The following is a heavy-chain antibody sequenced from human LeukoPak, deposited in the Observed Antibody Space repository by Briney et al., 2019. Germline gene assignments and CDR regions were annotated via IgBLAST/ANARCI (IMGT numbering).Heavy chain of an antibody. J-gene: IGHJ6*03. CDR1: GFTFSSYG. D-gene: IGHD2/OR15-2a*01. CDR3: AKDFWPVNYYYYYMDV. V-gene: IGHV3-30*02. Sequence: GGSLRLSCAASGFTFSSYGRHWVRQAPGKGLEWVAFIRYDGSNKYYADSVKGRFTISRDNSKNTPYLQMNSLRAEDTAVYYCAKDFWPVNYYYYYMDVWGKGTTVTISS. CDR2: IRYDGSNK.